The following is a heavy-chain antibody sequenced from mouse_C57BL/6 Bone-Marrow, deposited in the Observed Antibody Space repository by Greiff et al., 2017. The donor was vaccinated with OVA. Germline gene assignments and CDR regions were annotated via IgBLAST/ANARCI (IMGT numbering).Heavy chain of an antibody. CDR3: ARGGWLKDY. CDR2: ISDGGSYT. J-gene: IGHJ2*01. CDR1: GFTFSSYA. Sequence: EVKLVETGGGLVKPGGSLKLSCAASGFTFSSYAMSWVRQTPEKRLEWVATISDGGSYTYYPDNVKGRFTISRDNAKNNLYLQMSHLKSEDTAMYYCARGGWLKDYWGQGTTLTVSS. D-gene: IGHD2-3*01. V-gene: IGHV5-4*03.